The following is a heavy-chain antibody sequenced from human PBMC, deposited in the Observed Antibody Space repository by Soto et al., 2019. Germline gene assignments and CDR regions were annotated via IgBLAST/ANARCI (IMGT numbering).Heavy chain of an antibody. V-gene: IGHV6-1*01. CDR1: GDSVSNNGAT. Sequence: SQTLSLTRGICGDSVSNNGATWNWIRQSPSRGLEWLGRAYYRSRWRYDYATSVRGRITINPDTSKNQFSLQLNSVTPEDTAVYYCARDPPDFNSGFDYWGQGTPVTVSS. CDR3: ARDPPDFNSGFDY. D-gene: IGHD1-26*01. J-gene: IGHJ4*02. CDR2: AYYRSRWRY.